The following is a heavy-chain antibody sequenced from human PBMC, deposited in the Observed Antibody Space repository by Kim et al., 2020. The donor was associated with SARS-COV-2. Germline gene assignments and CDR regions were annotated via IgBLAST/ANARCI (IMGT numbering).Heavy chain of an antibody. D-gene: IGHD3-10*01. Sequence: PKRRVTMSVDTSKNQFSLKLSSVTAADTAVYYCARDDYYGSGSYYHWFDPWGQGTLVTVSS. V-gene: IGHV4-4*06. J-gene: IGHJ5*02. CDR3: ARDDYYGSGSYYHWFDP.